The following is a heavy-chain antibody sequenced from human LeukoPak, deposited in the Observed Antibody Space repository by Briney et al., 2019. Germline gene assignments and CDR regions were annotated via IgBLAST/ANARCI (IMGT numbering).Heavy chain of an antibody. J-gene: IGHJ5*02. CDR2: TYYRSKWYN. V-gene: IGHV6-1*01. CDR1: GDSVSSNSAA. D-gene: IGHD6-19*01. Sequence: LQTLSLTSAISGDSVSSNSAAWNWIRQSPSRGLEWLGRTYYRSKWYNDYAVSVKSRITINLDTSKNQFSLQLNSVTPEDTAVYYCARDVSGWYLPGVNWFDPWGQGTLVTVSS. CDR3: ARDVSGWYLPGVNWFDP.